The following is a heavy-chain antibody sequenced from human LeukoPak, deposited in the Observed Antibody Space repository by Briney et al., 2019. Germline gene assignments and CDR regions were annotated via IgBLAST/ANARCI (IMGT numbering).Heavy chain of an antibody. D-gene: IGHD3-9*01. CDR3: AKDPTSVGGRHDWLLDS. Sequence: GGSLRLSCAASGFTFNNYAMSWVRRAPGKGLEWVSTIGFGDDSAYYADSVEGRFTISRDNSKNTLYLQMNYLRAEDTAVYYCAKDPTSVGGRHDWLLDSWGQGTLVTVSS. J-gene: IGHJ5*02. CDR2: IGFGDDSA. CDR1: GFTFNNYA. V-gene: IGHV3-23*01.